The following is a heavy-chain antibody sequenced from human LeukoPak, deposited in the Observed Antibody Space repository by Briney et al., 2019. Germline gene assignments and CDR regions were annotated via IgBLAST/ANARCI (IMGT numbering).Heavy chain of an antibody. CDR2: MNPNSGNT. J-gene: IGHJ5*02. CDR3: ARDGTSSRYYDILTGYVPWFDP. Sequence: GASVKVSCKASGYTFTSFDINWVRQATGQGLEWMGYMNPNSGNTGYAQKLQGRVTMTTDTSTSTAYMELRSLRSDDTAVYYCARDGTSSRYYDILTGYVPWFDPWGQGTLVTVSS. CDR1: GYTFTSFD. D-gene: IGHD3-9*01. V-gene: IGHV1-8*01.